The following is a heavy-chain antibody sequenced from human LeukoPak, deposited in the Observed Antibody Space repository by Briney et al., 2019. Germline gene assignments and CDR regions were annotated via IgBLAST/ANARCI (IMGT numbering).Heavy chain of an antibody. CDR3: AKTSSAIFGVVIMGFDY. CDR1: GFTFSSYA. CDR2: ISGSGGST. V-gene: IGHV3-23*01. Sequence: GGSLRLSCAASGFTFSSYAMSWVRQAPGKGLEWVSAISGSGGSTYYADSVKGQFTISRDNSKNTLYLQMNSLRAEDTAVYYCAKTSSAIFGVVIMGFDYWGQGTLVTVSS. D-gene: IGHD3-3*01. J-gene: IGHJ4*02.